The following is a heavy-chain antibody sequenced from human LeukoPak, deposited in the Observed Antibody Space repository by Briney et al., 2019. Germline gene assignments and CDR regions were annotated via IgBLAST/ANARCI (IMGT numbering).Heavy chain of an antibody. Sequence: ASVKVSCKASGYTFTSYDINWVRQATGQGLEWMGWMNPNSGNTGYAQKFQGRVTMTSNTSISTAYMELSSLRSEDTAVYYCARADSLSYGSGSYYADWGQGTLVTVSS. CDR1: GYTFTSYD. V-gene: IGHV1-8*01. D-gene: IGHD3-10*01. J-gene: IGHJ4*02. CDR2: MNPNSGNT. CDR3: ARADSLSYGSGSYYAD.